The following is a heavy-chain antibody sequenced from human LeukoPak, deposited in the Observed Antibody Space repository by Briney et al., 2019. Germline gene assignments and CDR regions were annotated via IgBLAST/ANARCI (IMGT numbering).Heavy chain of an antibody. Sequence: SETLSLTCAVYGGSFSGYYWSWIRQPPGKGLEWIGEINHSGSTNYNPSLKSRVTISVDTSKNQFSLKLSSVTAADTAVYYCARVLTGDLDYWGQGTLVTVSS. CDR3: ARVLTGDLDY. D-gene: IGHD1-26*01. J-gene: IGHJ4*02. V-gene: IGHV4-34*01. CDR1: GGSFSGYY. CDR2: INHSGST.